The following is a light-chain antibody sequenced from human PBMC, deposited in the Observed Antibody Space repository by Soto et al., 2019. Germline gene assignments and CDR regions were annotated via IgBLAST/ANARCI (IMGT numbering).Light chain of an antibody. CDR3: QQYGSLPWT. CDR2: GAS. V-gene: IGKV3-20*01. CDR1: QSVNNNY. Sequence: EIVLTQSPGTLSLSPGERATLSCRASQSVNNNYLGWFQQEPGQAPRLLIYGASSRATGIPDRFSGSGSGKDFTLTISRLEPEDFAVYYCQQYGSLPWTFGQGTKVEIK. J-gene: IGKJ1*01.